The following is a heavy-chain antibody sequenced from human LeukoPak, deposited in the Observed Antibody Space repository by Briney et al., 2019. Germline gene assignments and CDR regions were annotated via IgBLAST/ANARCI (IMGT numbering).Heavy chain of an antibody. CDR2: MNPTSGNT. J-gene: IGHJ4*02. CDR3: ARDLSPSSSSGWPA. CDR1: GYTFTSYD. Sequence: ASVKVSCKASGYTFTSYDINWVRQATGQGLEWMGWMNPTSGNTGYAQKFQGRVTMTRNTSISTAYMELNSLRAEDTAVYYCARDLSPSSSSGWPAWGQGTLVTVSS. V-gene: IGHV1-8*01. D-gene: IGHD6-19*01.